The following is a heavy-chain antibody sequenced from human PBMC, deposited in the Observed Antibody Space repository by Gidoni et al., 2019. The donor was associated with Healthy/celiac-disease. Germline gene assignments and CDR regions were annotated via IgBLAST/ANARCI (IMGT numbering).Heavy chain of an antibody. CDR1: GSTFRSDA. V-gene: IGHV3-23*01. J-gene: IGHJ4*02. Sequence: EVQLLESGGGLVQPGGSLRLPCAASGSTFRSDAMSWVRQAPGKGLEWVSAISGSGGSTYYADSVKGRFTISRDNSKNTLYLQMNSLRAEDTAVYYCASTRGAIFGVVIPFDYWGQGTLVTVSS. D-gene: IGHD3-3*01. CDR3: ASTRGAIFGVVIPFDY. CDR2: ISGSGGST.